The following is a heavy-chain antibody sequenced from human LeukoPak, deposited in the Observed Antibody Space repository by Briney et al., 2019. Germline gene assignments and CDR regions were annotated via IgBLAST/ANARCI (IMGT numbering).Heavy chain of an antibody. V-gene: IGHV4-34*08. CDR2: INHSGST. CDR1: GFTFSSYS. J-gene: IGHJ4*02. CDR3: ATYYYDSSGQMRGDYFDY. D-gene: IGHD3-22*01. Sequence: GSLRLSCAASGFTFSSYSMNWVRQPPGKGLEWIGEINHSGSTNYNPSLKSRVTISVDTSKNQFSLKLSSVTAADTAVYYCATYYYDSSGQMRGDYFDYWGQGTLVTVSS.